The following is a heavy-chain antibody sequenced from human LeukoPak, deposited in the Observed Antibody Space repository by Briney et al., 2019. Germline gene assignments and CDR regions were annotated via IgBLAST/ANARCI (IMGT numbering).Heavy chain of an antibody. J-gene: IGHJ4*02. CDR1: GFTFDDYA. D-gene: IGHD1-1*01. V-gene: IGHV3-9*01. CDR2: ISWNSGSI. CDR3: ARDDQLGTVLDRAFDY. Sequence: PGRSLRLSCAASGFTFDDYAMHWVRQAPGKGLEWVSGISWNSGSIGYADSVKGRFTISRDNAKNSLYLQMNSLRAEDTALYYCARDDQLGTVLDRAFDYWGQGTLVTVSS.